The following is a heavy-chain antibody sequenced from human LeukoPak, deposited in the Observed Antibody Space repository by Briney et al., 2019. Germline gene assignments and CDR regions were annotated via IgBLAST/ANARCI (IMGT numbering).Heavy chain of an antibody. CDR1: GYIFTSYW. CDR3: ARHKGDY. J-gene: IGHJ4*02. V-gene: IGHV5-51*01. Sequence: GESLKISCRASGYIFTSYWLGWVRQPPDKGLEWVGIIHPGDSDPRYSPSFQGQVTISVDRSITTAYLQWGSLKATDTAMYYCARHKGDYWGQGTLVTVSS. CDR2: IHPGDSDP.